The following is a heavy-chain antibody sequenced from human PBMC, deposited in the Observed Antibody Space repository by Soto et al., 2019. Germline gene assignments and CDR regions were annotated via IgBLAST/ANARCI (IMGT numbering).Heavy chain of an antibody. CDR1: GFTFGNYY. J-gene: IGHJ4*02. Sequence: QVRLVESGGGLVTPGGSLRVSCAASGFTFGNYYMSWIRQAPGKGLEWVSSICSRDLSIYYADSVKGRFTISRDNANNLLFLHMTSLRVADTAVYYCAIVSATGWHVNGRDYFDHWCQGALVTVSS. CDR3: AIVSATGWHVNGRDYFDH. D-gene: IGHD6-19*01. CDR2: ICSRDLSI. V-gene: IGHV3-11*01.